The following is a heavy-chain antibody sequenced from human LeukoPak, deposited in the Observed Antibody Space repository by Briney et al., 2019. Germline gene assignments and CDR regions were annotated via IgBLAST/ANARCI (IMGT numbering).Heavy chain of an antibody. Sequence: GESLKISCKGSGYSFTSYWIGWVRQMPGKGLGWMGIIYPGDSDTRYSPSFQGQVTISADKSISTAYLQWSSLKGSDTAMYYCARTTPGGPLAGYYFDYWGQGTLVTVSS. CDR1: GYSFTSYW. D-gene: IGHD6-19*01. CDR2: IYPGDSDT. V-gene: IGHV5-51*01. J-gene: IGHJ4*02. CDR3: ARTTPGGPLAGYYFDY.